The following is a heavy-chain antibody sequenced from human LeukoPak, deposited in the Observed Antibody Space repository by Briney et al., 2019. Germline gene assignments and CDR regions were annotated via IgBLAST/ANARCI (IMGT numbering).Heavy chain of an antibody. CDR1: EFTFSDYY. CDR2: ISYSGDTI. CDR3: ARLGIITAAGSNDY. D-gene: IGHD6-13*01. J-gene: IGHJ4*02. V-gene: IGHV3-11*01. Sequence: KSGGSLRLSCAASEFTFSDYYMSWIRQAPGKGLEGVSYISYSGDTIYYADSVKGRFTVSRDNAKNSLDLQMNSLRAEDTAVYYCARLGIITAAGSNDYWGQGTLVTVSS.